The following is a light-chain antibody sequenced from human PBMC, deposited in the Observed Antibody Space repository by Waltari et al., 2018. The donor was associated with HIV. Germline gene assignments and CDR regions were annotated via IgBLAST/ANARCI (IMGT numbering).Light chain of an antibody. J-gene: IGLJ2*01. Sequence: QSALTQPASVSGSPGQSITISCTGTSSDVGGYNYVSWYQQHPGKAPKLMIYEVSNRPSGVSNRFSGSKAGNTASLTISGLQAEDEADYYCSSHTSSSTPVVFGGGTKLTVL. CDR2: EVS. CDR1: SSDVGGYNY. CDR3: SSHTSSSTPVV. V-gene: IGLV2-14*01.